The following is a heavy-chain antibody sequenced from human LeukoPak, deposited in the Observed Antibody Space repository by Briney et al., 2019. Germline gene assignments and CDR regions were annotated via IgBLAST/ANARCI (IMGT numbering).Heavy chain of an antibody. CDR3: ATSFRAVNWFDP. CDR1: GYTFTMYY. D-gene: IGHD3-10*01. J-gene: IGHJ5*02. CDR2: INPSGGST. Sequence: ASVTVSFTASGYTFTMYYMNWVRQVPGQGLEWMGIINPSGGSTNYAQKFQSRVTITSDTTTSTIYMEVSSPRSEDTAVYYCATSFRAVNWFDPWGQGTLVTVSS. V-gene: IGHV1-46*01.